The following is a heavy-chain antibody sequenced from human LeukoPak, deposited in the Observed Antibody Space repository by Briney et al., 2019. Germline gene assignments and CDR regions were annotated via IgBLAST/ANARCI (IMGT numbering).Heavy chain of an antibody. V-gene: IGHV3-23*01. CDR1: GFTFSSYA. J-gene: IGHJ5*02. Sequence: PGGSLRLSCAASGFTFSSYAMSWVRQAPGKGLEWVSAISGSGGSTYYADSVKGRFTISRDNSKNTLYLQMNSLRAEDTAVYYCAKVVGGLLLAFQFGWFDPWGQGTLVTVSS. CDR3: AKVVGGLLLAFQFGWFDP. D-gene: IGHD1-26*01. CDR2: ISGSGGST.